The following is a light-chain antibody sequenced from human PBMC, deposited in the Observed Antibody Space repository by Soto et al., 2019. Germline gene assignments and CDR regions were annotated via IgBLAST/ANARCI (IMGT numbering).Light chain of an antibody. Sequence: DIQMTQSPSTLSASVGDRVTITCRASQSMNDWLAWYQQKPGKAPKVLIYDASSLQSGVPSRFSGSGSGTEFTLTIDSLQSDDVAIYYCLRYNAFSQTFGQGTKVEL. J-gene: IGKJ1*01. CDR1: QSMNDW. V-gene: IGKV1-5*01. CDR3: LRYNAFSQT. CDR2: DAS.